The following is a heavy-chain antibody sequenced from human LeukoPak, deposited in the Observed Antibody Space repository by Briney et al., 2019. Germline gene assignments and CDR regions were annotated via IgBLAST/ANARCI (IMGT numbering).Heavy chain of an antibody. D-gene: IGHD2-8*01. CDR2: IYHSGST. J-gene: IGHJ5*02. V-gene: IGHV4-39*01. Sequence: SETLSLTCTVSGGSISSSSSYCGWIRQPPGKGLEWIGSIYHSGSTYYNPSLKSRVTLSVETSKNQFSLKLSSVTAADTAVYYCAGSTYDNWFDPWGQGTLVTVSS. CDR3: AGSTYDNWFDP. CDR1: GGSISSSSSY.